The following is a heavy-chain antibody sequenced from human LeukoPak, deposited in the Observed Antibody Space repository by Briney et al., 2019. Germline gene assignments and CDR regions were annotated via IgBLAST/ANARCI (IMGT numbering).Heavy chain of an antibody. Sequence: ASVKVSCKVSGYSVTELSMHWVRQAPGLGPEWMGGFDREDDAPVYAQQFQGRVTMTEDTSTDTAYMELSSLRSEDTALYYCATLDSYYDSSGRPLLPDWGQGTLVTVSS. CDR2: FDREDDAP. V-gene: IGHV1-24*01. J-gene: IGHJ4*02. D-gene: IGHD3-22*01. CDR3: ATLDSYYDSSGRPLLPD. CDR1: GYSVTELS.